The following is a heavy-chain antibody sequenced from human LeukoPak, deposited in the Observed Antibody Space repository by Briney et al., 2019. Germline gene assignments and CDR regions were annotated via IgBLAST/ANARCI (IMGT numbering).Heavy chain of an antibody. CDR1: GFTFSSYS. Sequence: GGSLRLSCAASGFTFSSYSMNWVRQAPGKGLVWVSHINGAGTSTSYADSVKGRFTISRDNAKNTMYLHMSSLRAEDTAVYYCARDTNWFAPWGQGTLVTVSS. J-gene: IGHJ5*02. CDR2: INGAGTST. CDR3: ARDTNWFAP. V-gene: IGHV3-74*01.